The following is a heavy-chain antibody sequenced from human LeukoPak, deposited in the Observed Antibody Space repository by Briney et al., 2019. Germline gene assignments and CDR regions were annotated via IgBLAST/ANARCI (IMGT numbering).Heavy chain of an antibody. CDR1: GFNVSDNY. J-gene: IGHJ4*02. Sequence: GGSLSLSCAVSGFNVSDNYMSWVRQAPGKGLEWVSLIYSGETTLYADSVKGRFTISRDISKNTLYLQMNSLGAEDTAMYYCERRADGHSHPHDYWGQGILVTVSS. D-gene: IGHD2-8*01. CDR2: IYSGETT. V-gene: IGHV3-53*01. CDR3: ERRADGHSHPHDY.